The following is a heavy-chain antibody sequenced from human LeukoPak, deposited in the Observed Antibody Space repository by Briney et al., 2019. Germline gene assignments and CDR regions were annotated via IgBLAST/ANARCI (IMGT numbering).Heavy chain of an antibody. J-gene: IGHJ5*02. V-gene: IGHV3-53*01. CDR2: IYSGGST. CDR1: GFTVSSNY. Sequence: GGSLRLSCAASGFTVSSNYMSWVRQAPGKGLEWVSVIYSGGSTYYADSVKGRFTISRDNAKNSLYLQMNSLRAEDTAVYYCARDLESSSSTDPWGQGTLVTVSS. D-gene: IGHD6-6*01. CDR3: ARDLESSSSTDP.